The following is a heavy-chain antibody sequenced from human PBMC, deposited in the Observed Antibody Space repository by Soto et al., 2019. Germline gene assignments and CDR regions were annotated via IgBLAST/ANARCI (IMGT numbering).Heavy chain of an antibody. J-gene: IGHJ4*02. CDR2: IYYSGST. CDR3: ARHPGGGVLYPERITIFGVVPPDY. D-gene: IGHD3-3*01. CDR1: GGSISSSSYY. V-gene: IGHV4-39*01. Sequence: QLQLQESGPGLVKPSETLSLTCTVSGGSISSSSYYWGWIRQPPGKGLEWIGSIYYSGSTYYNPSLKSRVTISVDTSKNQFSLKLSSVTAADTAVYYCARHPGGGVLYPERITIFGVVPPDYWGQGTLVTVSS.